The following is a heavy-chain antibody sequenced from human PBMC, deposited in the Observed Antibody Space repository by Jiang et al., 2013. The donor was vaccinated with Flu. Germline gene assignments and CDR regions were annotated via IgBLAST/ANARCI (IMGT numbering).Heavy chain of an antibody. D-gene: IGHD6-13*01. CDR1: GGSISSSSYY. CDR3: ARSEAAAGRRYY. Sequence: SLTCTVSGGSISSSSYYWGWIRQPPGKGLEWIGSIYYSGSTYYNPSLKSRVTISVDTSKNQFSLKLSSVTAADTAVYYCARSEAAAGRRYYWGQGTLVTVSS. CDR2: IYYSGST. V-gene: IGHV4-39*01. J-gene: IGHJ4*02.